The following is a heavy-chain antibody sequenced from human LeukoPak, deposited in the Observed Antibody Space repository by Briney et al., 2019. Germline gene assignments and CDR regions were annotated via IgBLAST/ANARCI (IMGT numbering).Heavy chain of an antibody. CDR2: ISGDGGST. CDR1: GITFSSYG. Sequence: GGSLRLSCAASGITFSSYGMHWVRQAPGKGLEWVSLISGDGGSTYYADSVKGRFTISRDNSKNSLYLQMNSLRTEDTALYYCASGRDGYNYGYWGQGTLVTVSS. V-gene: IGHV3-43*02. J-gene: IGHJ4*02. D-gene: IGHD5-24*01. CDR3: ASGRDGYNYGY.